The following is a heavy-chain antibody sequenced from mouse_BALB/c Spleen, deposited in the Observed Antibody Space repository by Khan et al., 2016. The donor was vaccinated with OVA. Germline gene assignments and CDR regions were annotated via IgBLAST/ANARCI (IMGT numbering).Heavy chain of an antibody. Sequence: EVELVESGGDLVKPGGSLKLSCAASGFTFSSYGMSWVRQTPDKRLEWVAIIISGDIYTYYPDSVKGRFTISRDNAKNTLYLQMSSLKSEETDMNYRERQGYDWGFAYWGQGTLVTVSA. CDR2: IISGDIYT. J-gene: IGHJ3*01. CDR1: GFTFSSYG. D-gene: IGHD2-2*01. V-gene: IGHV5-6*01. CDR3: ERQGYDWGFAY.